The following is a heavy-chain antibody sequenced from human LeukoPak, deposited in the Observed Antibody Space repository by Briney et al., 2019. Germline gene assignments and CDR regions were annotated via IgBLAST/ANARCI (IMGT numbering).Heavy chain of an antibody. V-gene: IGHV3-23*01. CDR1: GFTFSSYA. D-gene: IGHD5-12*01. CDR2: ISGSGGST. Sequence: VGSLRLSCAASGFTFSSYAMSWVRQAPGKGLEWGSAISGSGGSTYYADSVKGRFTISRGNSKNTLYLQMNSLRAEDTAVYYCAKDSSYSGYDVPYWGQGTLVTVSS. CDR3: AKDSSYSGYDVPY. J-gene: IGHJ4*02.